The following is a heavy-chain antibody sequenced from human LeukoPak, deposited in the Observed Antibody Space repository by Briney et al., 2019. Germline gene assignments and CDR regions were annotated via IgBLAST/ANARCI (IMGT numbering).Heavy chain of an antibody. J-gene: IGHJ4*02. D-gene: IGHD2-15*01. V-gene: IGHV3-49*04. CDR2: IRNTAYSETT. Sequence: GRTLRLSCTTSGFSFCDYTISWVRQAPGKGLEWVGFIRNTAYSETTEYAASMKGRVTISRGNSKGIAYLSLDTVESADTAFYYCARDYSASARPMDYWGQGTLVTVS. CDR1: GFSFCDYT. CDR3: ARDYSASARPMDY.